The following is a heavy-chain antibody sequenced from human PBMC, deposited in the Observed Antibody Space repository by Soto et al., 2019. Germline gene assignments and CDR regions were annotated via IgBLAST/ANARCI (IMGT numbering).Heavy chain of an antibody. D-gene: IGHD3-10*01. J-gene: IGHJ5*02. CDR1: GGSISNGGYS. V-gene: IGHV4-30-2*01. CDR2: IYHSGSS. Sequence: PSETLSLTCAVSGGSISNGGYSWSWIRQPPGKGLEWIGYIYHSGSSYYNPSLKSRVTMSVDRSKNQFSLKLSSVTAADPAVYYCARIVLVLLVFGSHPVGENWFDPWGQGTLVTVSS. CDR3: ARIVLVLLVFGSHPVGENWFDP.